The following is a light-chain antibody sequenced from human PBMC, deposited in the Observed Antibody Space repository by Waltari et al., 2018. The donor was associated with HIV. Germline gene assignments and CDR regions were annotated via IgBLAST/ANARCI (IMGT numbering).Light chain of an antibody. CDR2: WAS. V-gene: IGKV4-1*01. CDR1: QSVFHSSNNRNH. CDR3: QQYYSSPKT. J-gene: IGKJ1*01. Sequence: DIVMTQSPDSLAVSLGERATIDCKSSQSVFHSSNNRNHLAWYQQKAGQPPKLLIAWASTRESVVPDRFSGSGSGTHVTLTISSLQAEDVAVYYCQQYYSSPKTFGQGTKVEIK.